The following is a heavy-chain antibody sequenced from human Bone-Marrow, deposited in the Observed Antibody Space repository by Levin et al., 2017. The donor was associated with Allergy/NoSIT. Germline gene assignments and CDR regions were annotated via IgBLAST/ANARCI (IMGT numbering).Heavy chain of an antibody. CDR1: GFTFSGSA. J-gene: IGHJ3*02. CDR3: TRQGVRWEDAFDI. CDR2: IRSKANSYAT. Sequence: GGSLRLSCAASGFTFSGSAMHWVRQASGKGLEWVGRIRSKANSYATAYAASVKGRFTISRDDSKNTAYLQMNSLKTEDTAVYYCTRQGVRWEDAFDIWGQGTMVTVSS. D-gene: IGHD1-26*01. V-gene: IGHV3-73*01.